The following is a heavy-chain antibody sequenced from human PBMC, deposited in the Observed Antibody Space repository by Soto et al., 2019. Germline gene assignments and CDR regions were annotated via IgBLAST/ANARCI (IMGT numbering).Heavy chain of an antibody. Sequence: EVQLLESGGGLVQPGGSLRLSCAASGLTFSSYAMSWVRQAPGRGLEWVAVISNTGLTTHYADSVKGRFTISRDNSKRTVYLQMNSLRVDDTAVYFCAKDPLWGQWLEYGYLDQWCQGNLVTVSS. CDR1: GLTFSSYA. J-gene: IGHJ5*02. CDR2: ISNTGLTT. CDR3: AKDPLWGQWLEYGYLDQ. V-gene: IGHV3-23*01. D-gene: IGHD6-19*01.